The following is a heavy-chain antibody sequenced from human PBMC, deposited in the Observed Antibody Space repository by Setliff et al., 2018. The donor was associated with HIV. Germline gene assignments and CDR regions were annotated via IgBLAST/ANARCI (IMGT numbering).Heavy chain of an antibody. CDR3: ARPFDQ. V-gene: IGHV3-48*03. CDR1: GLIFSSYE. Sequence: LRLSCAASGLIFSSYEMNWVRQAPGKGLEWISFIGGHGSIIHYADSVKGRFTISRDNAKNSLYLQMDSLRVEDTAVYYCARPFDQWGQGALVTVSS. J-gene: IGHJ4*02. CDR2: IGGHGSII.